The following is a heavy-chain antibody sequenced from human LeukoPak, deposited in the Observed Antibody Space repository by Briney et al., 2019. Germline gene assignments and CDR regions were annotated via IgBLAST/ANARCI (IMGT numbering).Heavy chain of an antibody. V-gene: IGHV4-59*02. CDR3: ARVPAAPRLYMDV. CDR2: IYYSGST. J-gene: IGHJ6*02. D-gene: IGHD2-2*01. CDR1: SGSVNSYY. Sequence: SETLSLICTVSSGSVNSYYWSWIRQTPGKGLEWIGYIYYSGSTNYNPALKSRVTISVDTSKNQFSLKLSSVTAADTAVYYCARVPAAPRLYMDVWGQGTTVIVSS.